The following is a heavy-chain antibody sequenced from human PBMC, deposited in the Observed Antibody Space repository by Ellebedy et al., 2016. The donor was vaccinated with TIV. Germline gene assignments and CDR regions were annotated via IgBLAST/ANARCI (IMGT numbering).Heavy chain of an antibody. CDR3: ARGHPTTMNSLMGY. V-gene: IGHV3-74*01. CDR2: IKSDGSSI. CDR1: GFIFSNYG. Sequence: GGSLRLSXAASGFIFSNYGMHWVRQAPGKGLVWVSRIKSDGSSITYADSVKGRFTISRDNAKNTLYLQMNSLRAEDTAVYYCARGHPTTMNSLMGYWGPGTLVTVSS. J-gene: IGHJ4*02. D-gene: IGHD4-17*01.